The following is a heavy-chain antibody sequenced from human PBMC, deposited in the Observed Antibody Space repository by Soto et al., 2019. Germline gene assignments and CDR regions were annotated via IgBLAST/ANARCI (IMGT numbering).Heavy chain of an antibody. CDR3: GVVVDKHYYYGMDV. V-gene: IGHV1-69*12. CDR1: GGTFSSYA. J-gene: IGHJ6*02. CDR2: IIPIFGTA. D-gene: IGHD3-22*01. Sequence: QVQLVQSGAEVKKSGSSVKVSCKASGGTFSSYAISWVRQAPGQGLEWMGGIIPIFGTADYAQKFQGRVTITADESTSTAYMELSSLRSEDTAVYYCGVVVDKHYYYGMDVWGQGTTVTVSS.